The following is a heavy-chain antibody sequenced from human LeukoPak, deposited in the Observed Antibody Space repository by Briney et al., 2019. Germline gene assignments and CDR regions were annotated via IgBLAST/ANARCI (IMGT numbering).Heavy chain of an antibody. CDR1: GGSISSYY. Sequence: PSETLSLTCTVSGGSISSYYWSWIRQPAGKGLEWIGRIYTSGSTNYNPSLKSRVTMSVDTSKNQFSLKLSFVTAADTAVYYCAREISILTGSSYYYYYYMDVWGKGTTVTVSS. D-gene: IGHD3-9*01. J-gene: IGHJ6*03. CDR2: IYTSGST. V-gene: IGHV4-4*07. CDR3: AREISILTGSSYYYYYYMDV.